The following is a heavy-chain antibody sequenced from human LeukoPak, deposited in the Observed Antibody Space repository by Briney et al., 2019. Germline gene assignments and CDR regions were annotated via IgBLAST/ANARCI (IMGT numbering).Heavy chain of an antibody. J-gene: IGHJ6*02. Sequence: PSETLSLTCTVSGGSVSSGSYYWSWIRQPPGKGLEWIGYIYYSGSTNYNPSLKSRVTISVDTSKNQFSLKLSSVTAADTAVYYCARGPRVTIFGVVTRHHYGMDVWGQGTTVTVSS. CDR3: ARGPRVTIFGVVTRHHYGMDV. D-gene: IGHD3-3*01. CDR2: IYYSGST. V-gene: IGHV4-61*01. CDR1: GGSVSSGSYY.